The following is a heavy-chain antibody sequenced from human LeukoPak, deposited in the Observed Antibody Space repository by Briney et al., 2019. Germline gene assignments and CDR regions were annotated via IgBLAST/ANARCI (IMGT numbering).Heavy chain of an antibody. CDR3: ASRDPSTNWYFDY. D-gene: IGHD6-13*01. Sequence: GSLRLSCAASGFTFSSYAMSWVRQAPGKGLEWVSAISVSGGTTYYADSLKGRFTISRDNSKNTLYLQMNSLRADDTAVYYCASRDPSTNWYFDYWGQGTLVTVSS. CDR1: GFTFSSYA. CDR2: ISVSGGTT. V-gene: IGHV3-23*01. J-gene: IGHJ4*02.